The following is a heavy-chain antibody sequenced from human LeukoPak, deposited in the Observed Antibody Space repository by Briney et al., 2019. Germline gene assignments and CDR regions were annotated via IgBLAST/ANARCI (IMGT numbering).Heavy chain of an antibody. CDR2: IYYSGST. Sequence: SETLSLTCTVSGGSISSNSYYWGWIRQPPGKGLEWIGSIYYSGSTYYNPSLKSRVTISVGTSKNQFSLRLSSVTAADTAVYYCARHLSPDFWSGYYTVAYYFDYWGQGTLVTVSS. J-gene: IGHJ4*02. V-gene: IGHV4-39*01. CDR1: GGSISSNSYY. CDR3: ARHLSPDFWSGYYTVAYYFDY. D-gene: IGHD3-3*01.